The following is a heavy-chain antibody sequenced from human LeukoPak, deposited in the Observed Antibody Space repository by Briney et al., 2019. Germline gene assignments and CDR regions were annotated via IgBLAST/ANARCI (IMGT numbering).Heavy chain of an antibody. CDR1: GYTFTSYG. D-gene: IGHD2-2*01. Sequence: ASVKVSCKASGYTFTSYGISWVRQAPGQGLEWMGWSSAYNGSTNYAQKLQGRVTMTTDTSTSTAYMELRSLRSDDTAVYYCARDGERYCSSTSCHGDYWGQGTLVTVSS. CDR3: ARDGERYCSSTSCHGDY. V-gene: IGHV1-18*01. CDR2: SSAYNGST. J-gene: IGHJ4*02.